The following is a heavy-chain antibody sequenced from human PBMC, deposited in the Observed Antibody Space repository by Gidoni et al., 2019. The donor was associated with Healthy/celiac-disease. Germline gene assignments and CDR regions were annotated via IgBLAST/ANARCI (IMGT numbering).Heavy chain of an antibody. Sequence: EVQLVESGGGLVQPGRSLRLSCAASGFTFDDYAMHWVRQAPGKGLEWVSGISWNSGSIGYADSVKGRFTISRDNAKNSLYLQMNSLRAEDTALYYCAKDIGGLRLGELSFDAFDIWGQGTMVTVSS. J-gene: IGHJ3*02. V-gene: IGHV3-9*01. CDR1: GFTFDDYA. CDR2: ISWNSGSI. D-gene: IGHD3-16*02. CDR3: AKDIGGLRLGELSFDAFDI.